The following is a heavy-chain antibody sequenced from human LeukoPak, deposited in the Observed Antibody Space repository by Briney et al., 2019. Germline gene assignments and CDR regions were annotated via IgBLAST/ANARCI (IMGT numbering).Heavy chain of an antibody. D-gene: IGHD3-22*01. Sequence: GGSLRLSCAASGFTFSSYGMHWVRRAPGKGLEWVAVIWYDGSNKYYADSVKGRFTISRDNSKNTLYLQMNSLRAEDTAVYYCAREGRMDYYDSRGYFDYWGQGTLVTVSS. V-gene: IGHV3-33*01. CDR1: GFTFSSYG. J-gene: IGHJ4*02. CDR3: AREGRMDYYDSRGYFDY. CDR2: IWYDGSNK.